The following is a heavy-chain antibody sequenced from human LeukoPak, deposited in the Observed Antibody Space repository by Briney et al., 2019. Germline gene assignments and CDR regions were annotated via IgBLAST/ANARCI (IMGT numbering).Heavy chain of an antibody. D-gene: IGHD2-2*01. Sequence: GGSLRLSCSASGFTFSSYAMHWVRQAPGKGLEYVSAISSNGGSTYYADSVKGRFTISRDNSKNMLYLQMSSLRAEDTAVYYCAYCSSTSCFDYWAREPWSPSPQ. CDR3: AYCSSTSCFDY. V-gene: IGHV3-64D*06. CDR1: GFTFSSYA. CDR2: ISSNGGST. J-gene: IGHJ4*02.